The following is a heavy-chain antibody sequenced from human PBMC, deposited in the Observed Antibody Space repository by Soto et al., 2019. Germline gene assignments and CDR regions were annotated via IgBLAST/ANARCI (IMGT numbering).Heavy chain of an antibody. D-gene: IGHD5-18*01. Sequence: SETLSLTCTVSGGSVSSSPYYWVWIRQPPGKGLEYIGNIYYGGSTYYSPSLKSRVTISVDTSTNQFSLKLSSVTAADTAVYYCARDRGLSYGYCDYWGRGTLVTVSS. CDR1: GGSVSSSPYY. J-gene: IGHJ4*02. CDR3: ARDRGLSYGYCDY. V-gene: IGHV4-39*01. CDR2: IYYGGST.